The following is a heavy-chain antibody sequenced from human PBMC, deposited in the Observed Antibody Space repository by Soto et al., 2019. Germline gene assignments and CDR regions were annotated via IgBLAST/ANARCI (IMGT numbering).Heavy chain of an antibody. J-gene: IGHJ3*01. CDR3: ARECYGSVMAGCYDV. V-gene: IGHV3-23*01. CDR1: GFSFPSSV. CDR2: IGATGSAT. Sequence: EVQLLESGGNLVQPGGSLRLSCKASGFSFPSSVVAWVRQAPGKGREWVSAIGATGSATHYADSVKGRFTVSRDNAQDNMFLQMDNLRADDTAKYYCARECYGSVMAGCYDVWGQGTMVTVSS. D-gene: IGHD5-18*01.